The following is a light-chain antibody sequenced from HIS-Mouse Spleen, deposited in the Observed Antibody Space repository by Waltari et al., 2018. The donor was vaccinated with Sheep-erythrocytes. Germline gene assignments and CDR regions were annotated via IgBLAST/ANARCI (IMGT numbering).Light chain of an antibody. J-gene: IGKJ4*01. CDR3: QQRSNWPPLT. CDR2: YAS. V-gene: IGKV3-11*01. Sequence: EIVLTQSPATLSLSPGERATLSCRASQSVSSYLAWYQQQPGQAPRLLIYYASNRAPSIPARFSGSGSGTDFTLTISSLEPEDFAVYYCQQRSNWPPLTFGGGTKVETK. CDR1: QSVSSY.